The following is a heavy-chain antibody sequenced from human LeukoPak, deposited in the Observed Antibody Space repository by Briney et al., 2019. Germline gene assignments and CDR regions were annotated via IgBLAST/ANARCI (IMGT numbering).Heavy chain of an antibody. J-gene: IGHJ4*02. D-gene: IGHD2-15*01. CDR1: GFAFSTYS. CDR2: IANSVIHI. Sequence: TGGSLRLSCAASGFAFSTYSMNWVRQAPGKGLEWVSSIANSVIHIYYADSVKGRFTVSRDNAKNSLFLQMDGLRAEDTAIYYCARDFGGTLKTALDYWGQGTLVTVFS. V-gene: IGHV3-21*01. CDR3: ARDFGGTLKTALDY.